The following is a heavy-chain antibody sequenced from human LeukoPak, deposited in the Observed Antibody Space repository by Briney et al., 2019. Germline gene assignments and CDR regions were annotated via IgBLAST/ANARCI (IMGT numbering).Heavy chain of an antibody. V-gene: IGHV3-48*04. J-gene: IGHJ4*02. CDR2: ISSSSSTI. Sequence: GGSLRLSCAASGFTFSSYSMNWVRQAPGKGLEWVSYISSSSSTIYYADSVKGRFTISRDNAKNSLYLQMNSLRAEDTAVYYCAKDRERWGGYSYGLPFDYWGQGILVTVSS. D-gene: IGHD5-18*01. CDR3: AKDRERWGGYSYGLPFDY. CDR1: GFTFSSYS.